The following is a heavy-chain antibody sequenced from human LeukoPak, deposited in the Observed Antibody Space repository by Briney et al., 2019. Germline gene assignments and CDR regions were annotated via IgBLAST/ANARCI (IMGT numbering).Heavy chain of an antibody. CDR2: IWYDASNK. J-gene: IGHJ5*02. Sequence: GESLRLSRAASGFTFSSFGMHWVRQAPGKGLEWVAVIWYDASNKYYADSVKGRFTISRDNSKNTLFLQMNSLRDDDTAVYYCVRGVGVSRFNYFDPWGQGTLVIVSS. CDR3: VRGVGVSRFNYFDP. V-gene: IGHV3-33*01. CDR1: GFTFSSFG. D-gene: IGHD6-13*01.